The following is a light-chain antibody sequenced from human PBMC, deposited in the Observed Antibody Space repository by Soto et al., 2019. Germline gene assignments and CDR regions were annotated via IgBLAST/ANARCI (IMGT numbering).Light chain of an antibody. Sequence: EIVLTQSPATLSVPPGERATLSCSASHSVISNLAWYQQKPGQAPRVIVYGTYTRATGIPARFSGSGSGTEFTLTISSLQSEDFAVYCCQQYNDWPPWTFGQGTKVDI. CDR3: QQYNDWPPWT. CDR1: HSVISN. J-gene: IGKJ1*01. V-gene: IGKV3-15*01. CDR2: GTY.